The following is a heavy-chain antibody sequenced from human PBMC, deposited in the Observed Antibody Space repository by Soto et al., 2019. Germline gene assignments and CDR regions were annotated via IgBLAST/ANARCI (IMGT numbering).Heavy chain of an antibody. V-gene: IGHV4-59*01. J-gene: IGHJ5*02. CDR2: IYYSGST. D-gene: IGHD5-12*01. CDR3: ARGYDWFDP. CDR1: GDYIRSSY. Sequence: QVQLQESGPGLVEPSETLSLTCSVSGDYIRSSYWSWILQPPGKGLEWIGYIYYSGSTNYNPSLKSRVTRSLDTSKNQFSLKVSSVTAADTSVYYCARGYDWFDPWGQGTLVTVSS.